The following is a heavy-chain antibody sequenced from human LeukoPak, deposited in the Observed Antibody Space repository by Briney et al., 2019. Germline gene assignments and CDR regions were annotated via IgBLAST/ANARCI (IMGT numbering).Heavy chain of an antibody. CDR1: GFTFDDYA. Sequence: GGSLRLSCGASGFTFDDYAMHWVRQAPGKGLEWGSLISWDGGSTYYADSVKGRFTISRDNSKNSLYLQMNSLRAEDTALYYCAKDIIRAASYDSSGALDYWGQGTLVTVSS. D-gene: IGHD3-22*01. V-gene: IGHV3-43D*03. J-gene: IGHJ4*02. CDR3: AKDIIRAASYDSSGALDY. CDR2: ISWDGGST.